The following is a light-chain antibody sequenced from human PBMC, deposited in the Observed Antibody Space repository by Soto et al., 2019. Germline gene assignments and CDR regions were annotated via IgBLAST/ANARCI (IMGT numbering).Light chain of an antibody. J-gene: IGKJ1*01. V-gene: IGKV1-5*01. CDR3: QQYNSYGT. CDR2: DAS. Sequence: DITMNQPLSTLSASVGERVTITCRASQSISSWLAWYQQKPGKAPKLLIYDASSLESGVPSRFSGSGSGTGFTLTISSLQPDDFATYYCQQYNSYGTFGQRTMV. CDR1: QSISSW.